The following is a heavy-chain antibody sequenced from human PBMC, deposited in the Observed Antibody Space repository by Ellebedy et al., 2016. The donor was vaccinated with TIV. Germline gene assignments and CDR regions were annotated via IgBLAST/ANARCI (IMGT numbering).Heavy chain of an antibody. J-gene: IGHJ4*02. V-gene: IGHV3-30*18. D-gene: IGHD2-15*01. CDR2: VSQAGNDR. CDR3: AKGGGFLTSDLES. CDR1: GFNFKDNT. Sequence: GGSLRLXXAASGFNFKDNTMHWVRQAPGKGLEWVAYVSQAGNDRTYADSVKGRFTVSRDNFQNTLSLHMKDLRHQDSAIYFCAKGGGFLTSDLESWGPGTLVTVSS.